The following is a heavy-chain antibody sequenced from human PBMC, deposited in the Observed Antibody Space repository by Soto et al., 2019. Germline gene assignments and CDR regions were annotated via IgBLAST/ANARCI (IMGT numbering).Heavy chain of an antibody. CDR1: GFTFGDYA. CDR3: TSAPGAGIAVAGHLYYYGMDV. V-gene: IGHV3-49*03. D-gene: IGHD6-19*01. J-gene: IGHJ6*02. CDR2: IRSKAYGGTT. Sequence: GGSLRLSCTASGFTFGDYAMSWFRQAPGKGLEWVGFIRSKAYGGTTEYAASVKGRFTILRDDSKSIAYLQMNSLKTEDTAVYYCTSAPGAGIAVAGHLYYYGMDVWGQGTTVTVSS.